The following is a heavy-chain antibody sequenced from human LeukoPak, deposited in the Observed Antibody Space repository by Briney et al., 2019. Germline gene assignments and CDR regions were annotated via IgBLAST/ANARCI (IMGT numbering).Heavy chain of an antibody. V-gene: IGHV3-23*01. D-gene: IGHD3-10*01. Sequence: GGSLRLSCAASGFTFSSYAMSWVRQAPGKGLEWVSNISGSGGSTYYADSVKGRFTISRDNSKNALYLQMNSLRAEDTAIYYCAKVHRAYDYDSGSYYDSGFDYWGQGTLVTVSS. CDR2: ISGSGGST. J-gene: IGHJ4*02. CDR3: AKVHRAYDYDSGSYYDSGFDY. CDR1: GFTFSSYA.